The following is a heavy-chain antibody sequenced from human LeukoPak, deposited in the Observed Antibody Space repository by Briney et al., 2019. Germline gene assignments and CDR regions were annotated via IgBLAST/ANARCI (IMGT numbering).Heavy chain of an antibody. CDR1: GGSISSYY. CDR3: ARSGDRGSSKGAFDI. CDR2: IYTSGST. V-gene: IGHV4-4*07. J-gene: IGHJ3*02. Sequence: PSETLSLTCTVSGGSISSYYWSWIRQPAGKGLEWIGRIYTSGSTNYNPSLKSRVTISVDTSKNQFSLKLSSVTAADTAVYYCARSGDRGSSKGAFDIWGQGTMVTVSS. D-gene: IGHD3-16*01.